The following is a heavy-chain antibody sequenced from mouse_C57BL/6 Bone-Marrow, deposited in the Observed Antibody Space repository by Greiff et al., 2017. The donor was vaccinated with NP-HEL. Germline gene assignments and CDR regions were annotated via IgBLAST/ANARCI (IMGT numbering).Heavy chain of an antibody. D-gene: IGHD2-2*01. J-gene: IGHJ3*01. Sequence: QVQLQQPGAELVRPGSSVKLSCKASGYTFTSYWMHWVKQRPIQGLEWIGNIDPSDSDTHYNQKFTDKATLTVDKSSSTAYMQLSSLTSEDSAVYYCARENYYGYAWFAYWGQGTLVTVSA. CDR1: GYTFTSYW. V-gene: IGHV1-52*01. CDR2: IDPSDSDT. CDR3: ARENYYGYAWFAY.